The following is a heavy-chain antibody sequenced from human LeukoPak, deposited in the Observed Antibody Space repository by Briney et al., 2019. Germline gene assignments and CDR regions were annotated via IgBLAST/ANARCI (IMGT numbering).Heavy chain of an antibody. J-gene: IGHJ4*02. Sequence: NPSETLSLTCSVSGGSISNGGFYWSWIRQHPGKGLEWIGYIYYSGSTYYNPSLKSRVTISADTSKNQFSLKLSSVTAADTAVYYCAREGTTYFDYWGQGTLVTVSS. CDR1: GGSISNGGFY. CDR3: AREGTTYFDY. V-gene: IGHV4-31*03. CDR2: IYYSGST. D-gene: IGHD2/OR15-2a*01.